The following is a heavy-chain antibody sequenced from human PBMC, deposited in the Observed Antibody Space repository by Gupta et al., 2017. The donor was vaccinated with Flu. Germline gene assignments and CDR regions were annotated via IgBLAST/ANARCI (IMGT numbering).Heavy chain of an antibody. CDR2: ISGSGGST. J-gene: IGHJ6*04. D-gene: IGHD1-1*01. V-gene: IGHV3-23*01. CDR3: AKSRAHDGLDV. Sequence: EVQLLESGGGLVQPGGSLRLSCAASGFTFSSYDRRWVRQAPGKGLEWVSVISGSGGSTYYADSVKGRFTISRDNSKSTLYLQMNSLRAEDTAVYYCAKSRAHDGLDVWGKGTTVTVSS. CDR1: GFTFSSYD.